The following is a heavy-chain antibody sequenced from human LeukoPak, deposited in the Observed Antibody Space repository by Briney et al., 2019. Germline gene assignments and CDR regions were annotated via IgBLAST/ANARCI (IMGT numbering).Heavy chain of an antibody. Sequence: PGGSLRLSCAASGFTFSSCAMGWVRQAPGKGLGWVSLISGGGDATYYGDSVKGRFTISRDNSKNTLYLQMKSLRAEDSAVYYCAKQYCSSTKCYYFDYWGQGTLVTVSS. CDR3: AKQYCSSTKCYYFDY. CDR1: GFTFSSCA. V-gene: IGHV3-23*01. CDR2: ISGGGDAT. J-gene: IGHJ4*02. D-gene: IGHD2-2*01.